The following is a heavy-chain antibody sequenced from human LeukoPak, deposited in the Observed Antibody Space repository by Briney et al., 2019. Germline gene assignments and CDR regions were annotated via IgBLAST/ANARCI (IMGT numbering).Heavy chain of an antibody. CDR3: LRGPPFDY. V-gene: IGHV3-74*01. J-gene: IGHJ4*02. CDR1: GFTFTSYW. CDR2: INSEGTST. Sequence: AGGSLRLSCAVSGFTFTSYWMHGVRQARGKGLVWVSRINSEGTSTIYGDSVKGRFTISRDNAKTMLYLEMNSLRVDDTSVYYCLRGPPFDYWGQGTLVTVSS.